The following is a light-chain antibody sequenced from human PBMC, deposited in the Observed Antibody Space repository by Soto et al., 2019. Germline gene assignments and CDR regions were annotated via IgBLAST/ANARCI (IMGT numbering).Light chain of an antibody. CDR3: QQYNSYALT. J-gene: IGKJ3*01. CDR2: KAS. V-gene: IGKV1-5*03. CDR1: QSIGSW. Sequence: DIQMTQSPSTLSASVGDIVTITCRASQSIGSWLAWYQQRPGKAPKLLIYKASSLESGVPSRFSGSGSGTEFTLTISSLQPDDFATYYCQQYNSYALTFGPGTTVDIK.